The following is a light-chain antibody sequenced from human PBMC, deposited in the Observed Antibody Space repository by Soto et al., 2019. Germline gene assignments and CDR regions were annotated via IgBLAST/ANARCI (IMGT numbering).Light chain of an antibody. V-gene: IGKV3-20*01. J-gene: IGKJ1*01. CDR3: QQYGSSPGWT. CDR1: QSVSSSY. Sequence: EIVLTQSPGTLSLSPGERATLCCRASQSVSSSYLAWYQQKPGQAPRLLIYGASSRATGIPDRFSGSGSGTDFTLTISRLEPEDFAVYYCQQYGSSPGWTFGQGTKVDIK. CDR2: GAS.